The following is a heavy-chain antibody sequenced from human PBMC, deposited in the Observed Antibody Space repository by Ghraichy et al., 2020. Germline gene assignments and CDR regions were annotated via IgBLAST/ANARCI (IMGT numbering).Heavy chain of an antibody. CDR1: GASIRTYF. D-gene: IGHD3-10*01. V-gene: IGHV4-59*01. J-gene: IGHJ4*02. CDR2: IFYSGSK. Sequence: SETLSLTCTVSGASIRTYFWSCIRQLPGKELEWIGDIFYSGSKNYNPSLKSRVTISVDASNNQFSLNLSSGTAADTAVYYCARMGGYKAPLWYWGQGTLVAVAS. CDR3: ARMGGYKAPLWY.